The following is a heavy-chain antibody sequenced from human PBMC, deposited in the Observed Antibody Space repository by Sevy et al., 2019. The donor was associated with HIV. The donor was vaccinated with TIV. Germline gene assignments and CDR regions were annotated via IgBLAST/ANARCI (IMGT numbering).Heavy chain of an antibody. D-gene: IGHD2-8*01. CDR2: LSFGCGEI. CDR1: GFTFSKYS. J-gene: IGHJ4*02. V-gene: IGHV3-23*01. CDR3: AREGCTKPHDY. Sequence: QAGGSLRLSCAASGFTFSKYSMSWVRRPPGKGLEWVSTLSFGCGEINYADSVKGRFTISRDNSKSSVYLQMNNLRPEDTAVYYCAREGCTKPHDYWGQGTLVTVSS.